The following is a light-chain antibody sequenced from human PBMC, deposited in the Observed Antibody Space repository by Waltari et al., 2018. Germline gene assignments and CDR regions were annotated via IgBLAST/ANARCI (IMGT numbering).Light chain of an antibody. CDR2: SNN. CDR1: NPNIGSNT. CDR3: AAWDDSLNGWV. Sequence: QSVLTQPPSASGTPGQRVTSSCSASNPNIGSNTVNWYQQLPGTAPKLLIYSNNQRPSGVPVRFSGSKSGTSASLAISGLQSEDEADYYCAAWDDSLNGWVFGGGTKLTVL. J-gene: IGLJ3*02. V-gene: IGLV1-44*01.